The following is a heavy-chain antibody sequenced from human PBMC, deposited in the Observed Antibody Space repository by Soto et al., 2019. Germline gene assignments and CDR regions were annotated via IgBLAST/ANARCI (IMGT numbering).Heavy chain of an antibody. CDR1: GFSLSTSRVG. J-gene: IGHJ3*01. Sequence: QITLKEAGPPLVKPTETLTLTCTFSGFSLSTSRVGVGWIRQPPGKALEWLALIYWDDDKRYSPSLQSRLTITKATSKNQVVLAVTKLDPLATATYYCAHREGYCSGGMCRMGAFDFWGQGTIVTVSS. CDR2: IYWDDDK. CDR3: AHREGYCSGGMCRMGAFDF. D-gene: IGHD2-15*01. V-gene: IGHV2-5*02.